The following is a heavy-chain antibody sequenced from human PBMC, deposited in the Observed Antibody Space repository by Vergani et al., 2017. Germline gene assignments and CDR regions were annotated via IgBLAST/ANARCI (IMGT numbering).Heavy chain of an antibody. CDR1: GGTFSSYA. V-gene: IGHV1-69*01. J-gene: IGHJ5*02. CDR3: ARSGGYYYDSSGYYYKP. Sequence: QVQLVQSGAEVKKPGSSVKVSCKASGGTFSSYAISWVRQAPGQGLEWMGGIIPIFGTANYAQKFQGRVTITADESTSTAYMELSSLRSEDTAVYYCARSGGYYYDSSGYYYKPWGQGTLVTVSS. D-gene: IGHD3-22*01. CDR2: IIPIFGTA.